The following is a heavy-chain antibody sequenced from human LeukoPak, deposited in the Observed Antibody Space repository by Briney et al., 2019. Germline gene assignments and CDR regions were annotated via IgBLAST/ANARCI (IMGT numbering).Heavy chain of an antibody. D-gene: IGHD1-1*01. CDR1: GFSLSTSGVG. CDR3: ALTEIRKDLRYRDY. CDR2: IYWDDDK. Sequence: SGPTLVKPTQTLTLPCTFSGFSLSTSGVGVGWFRQPPGKALEWLALIYWDDDKRYSPSLKSRLTITKDTSKNQVVLTMTNMDPVDTATYYCALTEIRKDLRYRDYWGQGTLVTVSS. J-gene: IGHJ4*02. V-gene: IGHV2-5*02.